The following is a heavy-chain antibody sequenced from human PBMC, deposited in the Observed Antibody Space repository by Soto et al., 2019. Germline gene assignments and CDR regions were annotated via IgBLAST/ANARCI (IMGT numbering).Heavy chain of an antibody. CDR1: GFSLSTDGVG. CDR2: IFWDGDK. CDR3: AHSQRRNRCSGGNCYHFDF. V-gene: IGHV2-5*02. Sequence: QITLKESGPTLMKPTQTLTLTCTFSGFSLSTDGVGVGWIRQPPGKAPEWLALIFWDGDKRYSPSLKSRLTITTDTPKNLVALIMTNMDPVDTATFYCAHSQRRNRCSGGNCYHFDFWGQGTLVTASS. J-gene: IGHJ4*02. D-gene: IGHD2-15*01.